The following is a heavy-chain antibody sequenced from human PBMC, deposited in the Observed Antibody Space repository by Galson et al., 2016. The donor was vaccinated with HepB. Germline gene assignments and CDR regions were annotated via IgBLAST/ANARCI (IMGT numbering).Heavy chain of an antibody. V-gene: IGHV4-61*01. CDR1: GGSVSSDSDC. CDR2: IFYSGST. D-gene: IGHD6-13*01. J-gene: IGHJ5*02. CDR3: ARLPWIAAVGIGWFDP. Sequence: ETLSLTCTVSGGSVSSDSDCWSWIRQPPGKGLEFIGYIFYSGSTNYNPSLKSRLTISVDRSKNQFSLRLSSVTAADTAVHYCARLPWIAAVGIGWFDPWGQGIRVTVSS.